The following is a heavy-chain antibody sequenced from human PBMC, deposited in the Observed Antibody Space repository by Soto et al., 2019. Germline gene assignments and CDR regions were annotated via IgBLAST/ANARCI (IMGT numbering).Heavy chain of an antibody. CDR3: AKDLSEIVVVPAAKRP. V-gene: IGHV3-23*01. CDR1: GFTFSSYA. CDR2: ISGSGGST. J-gene: IGHJ5*02. Sequence: GGSLRLSCAASGFTFSSYAMSWVRQAPGKGLEWVSAISGSGGSTYYADSVKGRFTISRDNSKNTLYLQMNSLRAEDTAVYYCAKDLSEIVVVPAAKRPWGQGTLVTVSS. D-gene: IGHD2-2*01.